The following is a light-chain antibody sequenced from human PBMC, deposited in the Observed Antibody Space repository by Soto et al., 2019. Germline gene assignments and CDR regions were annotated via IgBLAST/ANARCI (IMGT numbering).Light chain of an antibody. V-gene: IGLV2-11*01. CDR1: SSDVGGYNY. J-gene: IGLJ3*02. CDR2: DVS. CDR3: CSSAGTYTSV. Sequence: QSALTQPRSVSGSPGQSVTISCTGTSSDVGGYNYVSWYQQHPGKAPKLIIYDVSKRPSGVPDRFSGSKSGNTASLTISGLQAEDEADYYCCSSAGTYTSVFGGGTKLTV.